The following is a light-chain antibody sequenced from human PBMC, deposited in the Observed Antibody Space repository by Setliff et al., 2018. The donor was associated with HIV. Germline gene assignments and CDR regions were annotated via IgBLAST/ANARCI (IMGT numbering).Light chain of an antibody. CDR2: SNN. Sequence: SVSGAPGQRVTISCSGSGSNIGSNTLKWYQHLPGTAPKLLIYSNNQRPSGVPDRFSGFKSGTAASLAISRLQSEDEADYYCAAWDDGLNGHVFGTGTKV. CDR1: GSNIGSNT. V-gene: IGLV1-44*01. CDR3: AAWDDGLNGHV. J-gene: IGLJ1*01.